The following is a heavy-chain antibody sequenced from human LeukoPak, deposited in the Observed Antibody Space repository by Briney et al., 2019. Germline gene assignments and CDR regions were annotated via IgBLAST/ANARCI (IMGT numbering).Heavy chain of an antibody. Sequence: PSDTLSLTCASYGGSFSGYYWRWIRQPPGKGLEWIGEINYSGSTNYNPSLKSRVTISVDTSKSQFSLKLNSMIAADTAVYYCARGRAFFGELFYFDYWGQGTLVAVSS. V-gene: IGHV4-34*01. CDR1: GGSFSGYY. D-gene: IGHD3-10*01. CDR3: ARGRAFFGELFYFDY. J-gene: IGHJ4*02. CDR2: INYSGST.